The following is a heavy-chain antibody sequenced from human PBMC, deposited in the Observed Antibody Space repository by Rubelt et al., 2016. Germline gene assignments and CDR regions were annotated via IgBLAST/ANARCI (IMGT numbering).Heavy chain of an antibody. J-gene: IGHJ3*02. V-gene: IGHV3-30*19. Sequence: QVQLVESGGGVVQPGRSLRLSCAASGFTFSSYGMHWVRQAPGKGLEWVAVIWYDGSNKYYADSVKGRFTMSRGNSKNTLYLQMNSLGAEDTAVYYCAREAGVPGAFDIWGQGTMVTVSS. CDR2: IWYDGSNK. CDR1: GFTFSSYG. CDR3: AREAGVPGAFDI. D-gene: IGHD2-8*01.